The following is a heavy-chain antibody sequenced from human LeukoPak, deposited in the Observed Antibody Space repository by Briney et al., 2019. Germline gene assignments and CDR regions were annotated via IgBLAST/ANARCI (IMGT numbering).Heavy chain of an antibody. J-gene: IGHJ4*02. CDR1: GFSLSTSGMC. CDR3: ARNYYGSGSRHYPIDY. V-gene: IGHV2-70*11. D-gene: IGHD3-10*01. CDR2: IDWDDDK. Sequence: SGPTLVNPTQTLTLTCTFSGFSLSTSGMCVSWIRQPPGKALEWLARIDWDDDKYYSTSLKTRLTISKDTSKNQVVLTMTNMDPVDTATYYCARNYYGSGSRHYPIDYWGQGTLVTVSS.